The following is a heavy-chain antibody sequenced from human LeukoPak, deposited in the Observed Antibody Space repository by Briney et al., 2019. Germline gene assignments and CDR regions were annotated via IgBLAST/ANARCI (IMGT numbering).Heavy chain of an antibody. CDR1: GFSSSDYW. CDR3: ARGRGPYGWFDP. J-gene: IGHJ5*02. V-gene: IGHV3-74*01. Sequence: GGSLRLSCAASGFSSSDYWRHWVRHAPGKGLVWVSRMNSDGTTTNYADSVKGRFTISRDNAKNTLYLQMNSLRAEDTAVYYCARGRGPYGWFDPWGQGTLVTVSS. D-gene: IGHD3-10*01. CDR2: MNSDGTTT.